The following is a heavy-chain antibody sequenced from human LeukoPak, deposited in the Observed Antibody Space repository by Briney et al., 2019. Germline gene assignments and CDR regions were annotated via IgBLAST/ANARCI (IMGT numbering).Heavy chain of an antibody. J-gene: IGHJ6*02. V-gene: IGHV1-2*04. CDR2: INPNSGGT. CDR1: GYTFTGYY. Sequence: ASVKVSCKASGYTFTGYYIHWVRQAPGQGLEWMGWINPNSGGTNYAQKFQGWVTMTRDTSISTAYMELSRLRSDDTAVYYCARASLYRSGSTSYYYYYYGMDVWGQGTTVTVSS. D-gene: IGHD2-2*01. CDR3: ARASLYRSGSTSYYYYYYGMDV.